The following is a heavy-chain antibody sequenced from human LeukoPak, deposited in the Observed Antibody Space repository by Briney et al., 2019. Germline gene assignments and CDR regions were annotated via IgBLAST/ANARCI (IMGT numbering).Heavy chain of an antibody. CDR2: ISYDGSNK. CDR1: GFTFSSYA. D-gene: IGHD6-19*01. Sequence: PGGSLRLSCAASGFTFSSYAMHWVRQAPGKGLEWVAVISYDGSNKYYADSVKGRFTISRDNSKNTLYLQMNSLRAEDTAVYYCARDQGAGYSSGWYLDYWGQGTLVTVSS. J-gene: IGHJ4*02. V-gene: IGHV3-30-3*01. CDR3: ARDQGAGYSSGWYLDY.